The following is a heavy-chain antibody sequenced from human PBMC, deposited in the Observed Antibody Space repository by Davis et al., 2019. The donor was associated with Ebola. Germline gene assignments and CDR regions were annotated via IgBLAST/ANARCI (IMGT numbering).Heavy chain of an antibody. V-gene: IGHV4-30-4*01. D-gene: IGHD3-3*01. CDR2: IYYSGST. CDR1: GGSISSGDYY. J-gene: IGHJ5*02. Sequence: MPSETLSLTCTVSGGSISSGDYYWSWIRQPPGKGLEWIGYIYYSGSTYYNPSLKSRVTISVDTSKNQFSLKLSSVTAADTAVYYCARHRGATIFGGNWYDPWGQGTLVTVSS. CDR3: ARHRGATIFGGNWYDP.